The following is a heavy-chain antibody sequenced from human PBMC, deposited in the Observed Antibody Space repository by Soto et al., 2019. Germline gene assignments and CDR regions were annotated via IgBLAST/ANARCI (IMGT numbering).Heavy chain of an antibody. CDR1: GGSISSSSYY. CDR3: ARQHTVVNPPDY. D-gene: IGHD2-15*01. Sequence: NPSETLSLTCTLSGGSISSSSYYWGWIRQPPGKGLEWIGRIYYSESTYYNPSLKSRVTTSVDTSKIQFSLKLSSVTAADTAVYDCARQHTVVNPPDYWGQGTLVTVSS. CDR2: IYYSEST. J-gene: IGHJ4*02. V-gene: IGHV4-39*01.